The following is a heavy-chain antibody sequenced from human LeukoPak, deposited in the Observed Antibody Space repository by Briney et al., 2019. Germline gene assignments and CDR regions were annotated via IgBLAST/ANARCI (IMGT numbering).Heavy chain of an antibody. V-gene: IGHV4-38-2*02. CDR1: GYSTSGGYY. D-gene: IGHD1-26*01. J-gene: IGHJ4*02. CDR3: ARSKSWAHADS. CDR2: IHQTGST. Sequence: PSETLSLTRTVLGYSTSGGYYWGWIRQSPGKGLEWIGSIHQTGSTYYNPPLQSRVTISLDTSKSRSSLRLPSVTAADTAVYFCARSKSWAHADSWGQGTLVTVSS.